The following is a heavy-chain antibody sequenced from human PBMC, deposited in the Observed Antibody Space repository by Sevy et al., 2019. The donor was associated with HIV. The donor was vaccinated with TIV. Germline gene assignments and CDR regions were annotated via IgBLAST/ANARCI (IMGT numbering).Heavy chain of an antibody. Sequence: ASVKVSCKTSGGTFSSYAINWVRQASGQRLEWMGGIIPMFGITNYAQKFQGRVTITADKSTSTSYMELSSLRSEDMAVYYCARDLGIAALPPYYYGMDVWGQGTTVTVSS. CDR2: IIPMFGIT. D-gene: IGHD6-13*01. J-gene: IGHJ6*02. CDR3: ARDLGIAALPPYYYGMDV. CDR1: GGTFSSYA. V-gene: IGHV1-69*10.